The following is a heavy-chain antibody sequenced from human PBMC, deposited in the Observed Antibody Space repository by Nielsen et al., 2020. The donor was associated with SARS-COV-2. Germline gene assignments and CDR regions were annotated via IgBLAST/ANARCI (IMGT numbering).Heavy chain of an antibody. Sequence: GGSLRLSCAASGFTFSGHAMHWVRQASGKGLEWVGRIRSRLNSYATVYAASVKGRFTISRDDSSNTAYLQMNSQRTEDTAVYYCARQDTSGWFNYYYYLDVWGKGTTVTVSS. CDR2: IRSRLNSYAT. J-gene: IGHJ6*03. D-gene: IGHD6-19*01. CDR3: ARQDTSGWFNYYYYLDV. V-gene: IGHV3-73*01. CDR1: GFTFSGHA.